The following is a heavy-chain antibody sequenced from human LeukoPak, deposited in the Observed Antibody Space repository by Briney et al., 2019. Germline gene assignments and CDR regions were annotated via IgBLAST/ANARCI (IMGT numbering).Heavy chain of an antibody. CDR3: ARVSVSSNDY. D-gene: IGHD2/OR15-2a*01. V-gene: IGHV3-23*01. J-gene: IGHJ4*02. Sequence: SVRGRFTISRDNSKSTLFLQMNSLRAEDTAIYYCARVSVSSNDYWGQGTLVTVSS.